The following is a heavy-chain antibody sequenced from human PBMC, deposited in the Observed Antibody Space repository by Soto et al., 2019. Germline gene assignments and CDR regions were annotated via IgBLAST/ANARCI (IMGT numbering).Heavy chain of an antibody. Sequence: EVHLLQSGGGLVQPGGSLRLSCAASGFSFSNYAMNWVRQAPGKGLEWVSIVTSRGDTTYYADSVKGRFTISRDNSKNTLYLQVNSLTAEDTAVYYCAKDRLGGGLDYWGQGTLVSVSS. V-gene: IGHV3-23*01. CDR3: AKDRLGGGLDY. D-gene: IGHD3-16*01. CDR1: GFSFSNYA. CDR2: VTSRGDTT. J-gene: IGHJ4*02.